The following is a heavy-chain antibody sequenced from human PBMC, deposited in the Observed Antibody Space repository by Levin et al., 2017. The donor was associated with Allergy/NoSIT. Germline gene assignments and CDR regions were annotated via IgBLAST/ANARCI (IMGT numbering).Heavy chain of an antibody. CDR1: GYTLTELS. Sequence: GESLKISCKVSGYTLTELSMHWVRQAPGKGLEWMGGFDPEDGETIYAQKFQGRVTMTEDTSTDTAYMELSSLRSEDTAVYYCATETMATMRGYGDYWGQGTLVTVSS. D-gene: IGHD5-24*01. V-gene: IGHV1-24*01. J-gene: IGHJ4*02. CDR3: ATETMATMRGYGDY. CDR2: FDPEDGET.